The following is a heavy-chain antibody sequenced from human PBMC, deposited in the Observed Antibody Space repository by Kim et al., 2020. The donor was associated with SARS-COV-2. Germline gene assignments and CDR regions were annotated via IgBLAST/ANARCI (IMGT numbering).Heavy chain of an antibody. CDR3: ARGVLVRGVIVYYYYGMDV. CDR2: IWYDGSNK. D-gene: IGHD3-10*01. Sequence: GGSLRLSCAASGFTFSSYGMHWVRQAPGKGLEWVAVIWYDGSNKYYVDSVKGRFTISRDNSKNTLYLQMNSLRAEDTAVYYCARGVLVRGVIVYYYYGMDVWGQETTVTVSS. CDR1: GFTFSSYG. V-gene: IGHV3-33*08. J-gene: IGHJ6*02.